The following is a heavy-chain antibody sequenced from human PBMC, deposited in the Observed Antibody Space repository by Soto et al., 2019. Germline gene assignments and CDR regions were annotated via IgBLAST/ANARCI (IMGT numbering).Heavy chain of an antibody. Sequence: GESLKISCKGSGYNFAGYWIAWVRQMPGKGLELMGIIYPSDSDTRYRPSFQGQVAISADKSISSAYLQWSSLRASDTAMYYCARGGVSTRTFDYWGQGTPVTVSS. V-gene: IGHV5-51*01. J-gene: IGHJ4*02. CDR2: IYPSDSDT. CDR3: ARGGVSTRTFDY. CDR1: GYNFAGYW. D-gene: IGHD3-3*01.